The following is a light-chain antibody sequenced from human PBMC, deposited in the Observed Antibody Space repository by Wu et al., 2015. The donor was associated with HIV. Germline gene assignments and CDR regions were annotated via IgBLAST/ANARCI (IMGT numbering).Light chain of an antibody. CDR1: QSVSSY. J-gene: IGKJ4*01. CDR2: DAS. Sequence: EIVLTQSPATLSLSPGERATLSCRASQSVSSYLAWYQQKPGQAPKLLIYDASNRATGIPARFSGSGSGTDFTLTISSLEPEDFAVYYCQQRSTWPGITFGGGTKVEIK. V-gene: IGKV3-11*01. CDR3: QQRSTWPGIT.